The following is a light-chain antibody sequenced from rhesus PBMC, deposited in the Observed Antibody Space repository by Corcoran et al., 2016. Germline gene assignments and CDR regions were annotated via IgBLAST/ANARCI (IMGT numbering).Light chain of an antibody. V-gene: IGKV3-10*01. Sequence: QVILTQSPATLSLSPGERVTLSCRASQSVSSYLVWYQQKPGQAPRLLIYGASSRATGIPARVSGSGSGTDFTLPIISLGPEDVGVYHCYQHSSGYSFGQGTKVEIK. CDR1: QSVSSY. J-gene: IGKJ2*01. CDR3: YQHSSGYS. CDR2: GAS.